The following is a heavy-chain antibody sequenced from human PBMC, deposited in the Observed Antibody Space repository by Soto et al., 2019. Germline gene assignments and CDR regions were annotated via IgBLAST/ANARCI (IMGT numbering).Heavy chain of an antibody. CDR3: ARANWYSEY. Sequence: QVHRQESGPGLVKPAESLSLTCTVSGGSISNHYLSWIRQPPEKGLEWIGYIYYTGSTNYNPSLKSRVTMSVDTSKNQFSLNLTSLTAADTAIYYCARANWYSEYWGQGTLVTVSS. CDR1: GGSISNHY. V-gene: IGHV4-59*11. D-gene: IGHD7-27*01. J-gene: IGHJ4*02. CDR2: IYYTGST.